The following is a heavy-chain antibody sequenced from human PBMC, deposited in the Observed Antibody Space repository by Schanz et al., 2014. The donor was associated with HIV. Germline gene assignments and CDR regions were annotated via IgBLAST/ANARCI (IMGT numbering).Heavy chain of an antibody. CDR2: ISYDGSNK. D-gene: IGHD1-7*01. Sequence: QVQLVESGGGVVQPGTFLRLSCTTSGFTFGAYAMHWVRQAPGKGLEWVALISYDGSNKYYADSVKGRFTISRDNSKNTLYLQMNSLRAEDTAVYYCAKDRITGTTGVPYYYYGMDVWGQGTTVTVSS. CDR3: AKDRITGTTGVPYYYYGMDV. V-gene: IGHV3-30*18. J-gene: IGHJ6*02. CDR1: GFTFGAYA.